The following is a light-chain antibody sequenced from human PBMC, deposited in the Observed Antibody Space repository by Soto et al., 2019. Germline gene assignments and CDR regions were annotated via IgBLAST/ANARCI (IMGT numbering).Light chain of an antibody. Sequence: QPVLTQSPSASASLGASVKLTCTLSSGHSSYTIAWHQQHPEKGPRYLMRVNSDGSHYKGDGIPDRFSGSSSGAERYLTISSLQSEDEADYYCQTWGSGIVVFGGGTKLTVL. J-gene: IGLJ2*01. CDR1: SGHSSYT. CDR2: VNSDGSH. CDR3: QTWGSGIVV. V-gene: IGLV4-69*01.